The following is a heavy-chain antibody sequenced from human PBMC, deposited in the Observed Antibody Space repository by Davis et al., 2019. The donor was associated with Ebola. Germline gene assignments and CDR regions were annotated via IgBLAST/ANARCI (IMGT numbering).Heavy chain of an antibody. Sequence: PSETLSLTCAVSGGSISSSHWWTWVRQSPGKGLEWIGEIHHSGSTNYNPSLKSRVTISLDKSKNQYSLKLGSVTAADTAVYYCVRDQADGITVAGFDYWGQGTLVTVSS. D-gene: IGHD6-19*01. CDR1: GGSISSSHW. J-gene: IGHJ4*02. CDR2: IHHSGST. CDR3: VRDQADGITVAGFDY. V-gene: IGHV4-4*02.